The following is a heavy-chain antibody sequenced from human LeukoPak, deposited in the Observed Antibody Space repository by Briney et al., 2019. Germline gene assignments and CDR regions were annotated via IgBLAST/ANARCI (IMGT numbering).Heavy chain of an antibody. V-gene: IGHV3-23*01. J-gene: IGHJ4*02. CDR2: VSVGDGST. D-gene: IGHD6-19*01. CDR1: GFTFSNYA. CDR3: AIAGKQLLAEIDY. Sequence: GGSLRLSCAASGFTFSNYAMSWVRQAPGKGLEWVSAVSVGDGSTYYADSVRGRFTISRDNSKNTLYLQINSLRADDTAVYYCAIAGKQLLAEIDYWGQGTLVTVSS.